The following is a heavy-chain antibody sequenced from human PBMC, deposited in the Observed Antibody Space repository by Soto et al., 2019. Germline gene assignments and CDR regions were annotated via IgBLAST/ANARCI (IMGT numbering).Heavy chain of an antibody. CDR3: ARSQGSSTSLELYYYYYYGMDV. J-gene: IGHJ6*02. CDR1: GGTFSSYA. CDR2: IIPISGTA. Sequence: QVQLEQSGAEVKKPGSSVKVSCKASGGTFSSYAISWVRQAPGQGLEWMGGIIPISGTANYAQKFQGRVTLTADDSPSRAYMELSSLRSEDTAVYYCARSQGSSTSLELYYYYYYGMDVWGQGTKVTVSS. V-gene: IGHV1-69*01. D-gene: IGHD2-2*01.